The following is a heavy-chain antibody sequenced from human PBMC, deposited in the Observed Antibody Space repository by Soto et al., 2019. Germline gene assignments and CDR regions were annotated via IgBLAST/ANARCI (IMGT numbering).Heavy chain of an antibody. CDR1: GYTFTSYY. Sequence: QVQLVQSGAEVKKPGASVKVSCKASGYTFTSYYMHWVRQAPGQGLEWMGIINPSGGSTSYAQKFQGRVTMTRDTSTSTVYMELSSLRSEDTAVYYCASPDYGSGSYYNSLNYWGQGTLVTVSS. V-gene: IGHV1-46*03. D-gene: IGHD3-10*01. CDR3: ASPDYGSGSYYNSLNY. J-gene: IGHJ4*02. CDR2: INPSGGST.